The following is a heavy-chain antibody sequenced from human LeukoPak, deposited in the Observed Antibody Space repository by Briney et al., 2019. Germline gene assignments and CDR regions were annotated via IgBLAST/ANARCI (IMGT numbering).Heavy chain of an antibody. CDR2: ISAYNGNT. Sequence: ASVKVSCKASGYTFTSYGISWVRQAPGQGLEWMGWISAYNGNTNYAQKLQGRVTMTTDTSTSTAYMELRSLRSDDTAVYYCARIRSWQWLVLDFDYWSQGTLVTVSS. J-gene: IGHJ4*02. V-gene: IGHV1-18*01. D-gene: IGHD6-19*01. CDR3: ARIRSWQWLVLDFDY. CDR1: GYTFTSYG.